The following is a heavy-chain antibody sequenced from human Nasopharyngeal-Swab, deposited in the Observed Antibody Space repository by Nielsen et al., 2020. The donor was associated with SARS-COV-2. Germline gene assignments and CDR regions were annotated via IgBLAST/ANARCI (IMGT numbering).Heavy chain of an antibody. CDR2: ISSSGSTI. V-gene: IGHV3-11*04. D-gene: IGHD2-2*02. CDR1: GFTFSDYY. J-gene: IGHJ6*02. CDR3: ARDGRTYCSSTSCDNGTYYYYGMDV. Sequence: GESLKISCAASGFTFSDYYMSWIRQAPGKGLEWVSYISSSGSTIYYADSVKGRFTISRDNAKNSLYLQMNSLRAEDTAVYYCARDGRTYCSSTSCDNGTYYYYGMDVWGQGTTVTVSS.